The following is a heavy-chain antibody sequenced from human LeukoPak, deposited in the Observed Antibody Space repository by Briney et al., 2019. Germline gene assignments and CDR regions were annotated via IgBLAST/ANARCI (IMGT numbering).Heavy chain of an antibody. Sequence: GGSLRLSCAASGLTISTNYMSWVRQAPGKGLEWVSNIYSGGTTYYAESVQGRFTISRDNSENTLYLQLNSLRAEDTAVYYCARGGYSSSYYFDYWGQGTLVTVSS. CDR1: GLTISTNY. J-gene: IGHJ4*02. CDR3: ARGGYSSSYYFDY. CDR2: IYSGGTT. V-gene: IGHV3-53*01. D-gene: IGHD6-13*01.